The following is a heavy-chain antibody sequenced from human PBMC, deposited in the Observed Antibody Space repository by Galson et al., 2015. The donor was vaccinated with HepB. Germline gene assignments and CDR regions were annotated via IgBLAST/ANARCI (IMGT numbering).Heavy chain of an antibody. CDR3: ARSLVGAPPGSEGY. Sequence: SVKVSCKASGYTFINYNMHWVRQAPGQRLEWMGLINADNGNTGYAQKFQGRVTMTRNTSISTAYMELSSLRSEDTAVYYCARSLVGAPPGSEGYWGQGTLVTVSS. CDR1: GYTFINYN. CDR2: INADNGNT. D-gene: IGHD1-26*01. V-gene: IGHV1-8*02. J-gene: IGHJ4*02.